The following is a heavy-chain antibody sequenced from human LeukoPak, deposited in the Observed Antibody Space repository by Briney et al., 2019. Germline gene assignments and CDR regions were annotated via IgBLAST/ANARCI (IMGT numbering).Heavy chain of an antibody. J-gene: IGHJ4*02. CDR3: ARETGYCSSSSCYNYFDY. D-gene: IGHD2-2*02. CDR2: IYHSGST. CDR1: GYSISSGYY. V-gene: IGHV4-38-2*02. Sequence: SETLSLTCTVSGYSISSGYYWGWIRQPPGKGLEWIGSIYHSGSTYYNPSLKSRVTISVDTSKNQFSLKLSSVTAADTAVYYCARETGYCSSSSCYNYFDYWGQGTLVTVSS.